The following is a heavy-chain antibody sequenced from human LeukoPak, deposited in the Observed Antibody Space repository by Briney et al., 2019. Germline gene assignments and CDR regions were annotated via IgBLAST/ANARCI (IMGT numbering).Heavy chain of an antibody. Sequence: PSETLSLTCTVSGGSISSYYWSWIRQPPGKGLEWIGYIYYSGSTNYNTSLKSRVTISVDTSKNQFSLTLSSVTAADTAVYYCATVQGTYHYYFMDVCGKGTTVTVSS. V-gene: IGHV4-59*03. CDR2: IYYSGST. CDR1: GGSISSYY. CDR3: ATVQGTYHYYFMDV. J-gene: IGHJ6*03. D-gene: IGHD3-10*01.